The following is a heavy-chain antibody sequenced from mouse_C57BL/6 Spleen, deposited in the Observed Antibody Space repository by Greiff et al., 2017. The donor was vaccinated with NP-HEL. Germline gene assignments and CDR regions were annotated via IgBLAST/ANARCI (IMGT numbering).Heavy chain of an antibody. CDR2: INPSTGGT. CDR1: GYSFTGYY. Sequence: EVQLQQSGPELVKPGASVKISCKASGYSFTGYYMNWVKQSPEKSLEWIGEINPSTGGTTYNQKFKAKATLTVDKSSSTAYMQLKSLTSDDSAVYYCARRYYDYDWFAYWGQGTLVTVSA. J-gene: IGHJ3*01. V-gene: IGHV1-42*01. D-gene: IGHD2-4*01. CDR3: ARRYYDYDWFAY.